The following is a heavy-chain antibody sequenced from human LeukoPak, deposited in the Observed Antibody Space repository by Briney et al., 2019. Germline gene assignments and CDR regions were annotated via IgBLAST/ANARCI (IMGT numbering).Heavy chain of an antibody. J-gene: IGHJ3*02. V-gene: IGHV1-69*13. D-gene: IGHD4-23*01. CDR3: ARVIAVTPAFDI. CDR2: IIPIFGTA. CDR1: EGTFSSYA. Sequence: SVKVSCKASEGTFSSYAISWVRQAPGQGLEWMGGIIPIFGTANYAQKFQGRVTITADESTSTAYMELSSLRSEDTAVYYCARVIAVTPAFDIWGQGTLVTVSS.